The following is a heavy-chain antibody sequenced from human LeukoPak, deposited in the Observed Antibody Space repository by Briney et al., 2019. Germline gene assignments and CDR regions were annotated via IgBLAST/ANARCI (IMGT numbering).Heavy chain of an antibody. V-gene: IGHV4-34*01. CDR1: GGSFSGYY. Sequence: PSETLSLTCAVYGGSFSGYYWSWIRQPPGKGLEWIGEINHSGSTNYNPSLKSRVTISVDTSKNQFSLKLSSVTAADTAVYYCATRSSGYSSEVDYWGQGTLVTVSS. J-gene: IGHJ4*02. CDR3: ATRSSGYSSEVDY. D-gene: IGHD3-22*01. CDR2: INHSGST.